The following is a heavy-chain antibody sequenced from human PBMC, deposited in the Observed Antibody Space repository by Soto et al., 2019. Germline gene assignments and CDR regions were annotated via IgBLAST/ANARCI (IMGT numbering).Heavy chain of an antibody. CDR1: GGSISSGGYS. CDR2: IYHSGST. D-gene: IGHD2-21*02. V-gene: IGHV4-30-2*01. J-gene: IGHJ1*01. CDR3: ASGGNSPERSFGH. Sequence: KPSETLSLTCAVSGGSISSGGYSWSWIRQPPGKGLEWIGYIYHSGSTYYNPSLKSRVTISVDRSKNQFSLKLSSVTAADTAVYYCASGGNSPERSFGHWGQGTLVTVSS.